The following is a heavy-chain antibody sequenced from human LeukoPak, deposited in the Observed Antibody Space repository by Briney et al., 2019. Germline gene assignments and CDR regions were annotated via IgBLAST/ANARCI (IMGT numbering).Heavy chain of an antibody. Sequence: GASVKVSCKASGYTFISYGISWVRQAPGQGLEWMGWISAYNGNTNYAQKLQGRVTMTTDTSTSTAYMELRSLRSDDTAVYYCARDPYYYDSSGYPFDYWGQGTLVTVSS. V-gene: IGHV1-18*01. CDR3: ARDPYYYDSSGYPFDY. CDR1: GYTFISYG. J-gene: IGHJ4*02. D-gene: IGHD3-22*01. CDR2: ISAYNGNT.